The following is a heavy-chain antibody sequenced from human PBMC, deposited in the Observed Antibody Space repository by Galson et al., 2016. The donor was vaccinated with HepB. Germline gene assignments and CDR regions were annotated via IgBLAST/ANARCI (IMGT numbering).Heavy chain of an antibody. D-gene: IGHD3-22*01. CDR3: TRAPSGYYYDSRAYWADWYYFDY. CDR2: IRSXGYGGTT. V-gene: IGHV3-49*02. Sequence: QAPGKGLEWVGFIRSXGYGGTTEYXXSVKGRFTISRDDSKSIAYLQMSSLKTEDTAVYYCTRAPSGYYYDSRAYWADWYYFDYWGQGSLVTVSS. J-gene: IGHJ4*02.